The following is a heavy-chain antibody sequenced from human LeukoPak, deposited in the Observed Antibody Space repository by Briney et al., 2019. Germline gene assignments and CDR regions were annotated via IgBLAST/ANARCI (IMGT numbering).Heavy chain of an antibody. J-gene: IGHJ5*02. CDR2: INPSGGST. D-gene: IGHD4/OR15-4a*01. CDR1: GYTCTSYY. V-gene: IGHV1-46*03. CDR3: GRGGESDYFDP. Sequence: ASVKVSCKASGYTCTSYYIHWVRQAPGQGLEWMGIINPSGGSTTYAQKFQGRVTMTRDRSTRTVYMELSSLRSEDTAVYYCGRGGESDYFDPWGQGTLVTVSS.